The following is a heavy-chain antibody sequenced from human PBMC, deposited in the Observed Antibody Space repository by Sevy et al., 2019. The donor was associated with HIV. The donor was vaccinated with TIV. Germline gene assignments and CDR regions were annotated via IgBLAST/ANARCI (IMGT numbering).Heavy chain of an antibody. CDR3: ARARDIVATIRNYGMDV. Sequence: SVKVSCKASGGTFSSYAISWVRQAPGQGLEWMGGIIPIFGTANYAQKFQGRVTITADESTSTAYMELSSLRSEDTAVYYCARARDIVATIRNYGMDVWGQGTTVTVSS. CDR2: IIPIFGTA. CDR1: GGTFSSYA. V-gene: IGHV1-69*13. D-gene: IGHD5-12*01. J-gene: IGHJ6*02.